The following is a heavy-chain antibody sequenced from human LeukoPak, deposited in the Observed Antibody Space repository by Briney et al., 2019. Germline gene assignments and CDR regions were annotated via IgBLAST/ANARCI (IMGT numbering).Heavy chain of an antibody. D-gene: IGHD2-15*01. CDR3: ARSYCSGGSCYWGPFDY. CDR2: IYYSGST. CDR1: GGSISSYY. Sequence: PSETLSLTCTVSGGSISSYYWSWIRQPPGKGLEWIGYIYYSGSTNYNPSLKSRVTISVATSKNQFSLKLSSVTAADTAVYYCARSYCSGGSCYWGPFDYWGQGTLGTVSS. J-gene: IGHJ4*02. V-gene: IGHV4-59*01.